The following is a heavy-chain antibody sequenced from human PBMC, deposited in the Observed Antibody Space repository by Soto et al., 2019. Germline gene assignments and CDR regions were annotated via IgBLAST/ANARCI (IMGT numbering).Heavy chain of an antibody. J-gene: IGHJ6*02. CDR2: ISYDGSNK. CDR1: GVTLSSYG. Sequence: GGALRLSCSASGVTLSSYGMHWVRQAPGKGLEWVAVISYDGSNKYYADSVKGRFTISRDNSKNTLYLQMNSLRAEDTAVYYCAKVGNYYYYGMDVWGQGTTVTVSS. V-gene: IGHV3-30*18. CDR3: AKVGNYYYYGMDV.